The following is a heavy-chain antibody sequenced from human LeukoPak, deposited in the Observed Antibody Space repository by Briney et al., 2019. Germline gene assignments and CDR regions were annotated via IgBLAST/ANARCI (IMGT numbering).Heavy chain of an antibody. CDR3: VRHDRYIPF. Sequence: PGGSLTLSCAASGFTFKNYAMSWVRQTPGMGLEWVSAISDNDGSTYYTDSVKGRFTISRDNSKDTVYLQMNNLRAADTALYFCVRHDRYIPFWGQGSLVTVSS. V-gene: IGHV3-23*01. D-gene: IGHD5-24*01. CDR1: GFTFKNYA. J-gene: IGHJ1*01. CDR2: ISDNDGST.